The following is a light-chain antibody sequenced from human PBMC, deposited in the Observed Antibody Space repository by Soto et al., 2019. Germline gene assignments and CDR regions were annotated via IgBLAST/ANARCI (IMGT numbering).Light chain of an antibody. J-gene: IGKJ2*01. CDR1: HSLVYADGNTY. V-gene: IGKV2-30*01. Sequence: DVVMTQSPLSLPVTLGQSASISCTSSHSLVYADGNTYLNWLQQRPGQSPRRLIYKVFNRDSGVPARFSGSASGSEFTLTISRVEAEDIGVYYCMQTAHWPYTFGRGTKVDIK. CDR3: MQTAHWPYT. CDR2: KVF.